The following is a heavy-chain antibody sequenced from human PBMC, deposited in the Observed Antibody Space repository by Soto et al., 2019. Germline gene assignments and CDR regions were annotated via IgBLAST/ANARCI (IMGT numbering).Heavy chain of an antibody. D-gene: IGHD6-6*01. CDR1: GGSISSSSYY. J-gene: IGHJ6*02. CDR2: IYYSGST. V-gene: IGHV4-39*01. Sequence: SETLSLTCTVSGGSISSSSYYWGWIRQPPGKGLEWIGSIYYSGSTYYNPSLKSRVTISVDTSKNQFSLKLSSVTAADTAVYYCASIAARNYYYYGMDVWGQGTTVTVSS. CDR3: ASIAARNYYYYGMDV.